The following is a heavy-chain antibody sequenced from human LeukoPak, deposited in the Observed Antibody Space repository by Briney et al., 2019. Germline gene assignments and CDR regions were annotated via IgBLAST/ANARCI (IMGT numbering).Heavy chain of an antibody. Sequence: ASVKVSCKASGYAFTSYDINWVRQATGQGLEWMGWMNPNSGNTGYAQKFQGRVTMTRNTSISTAYMELSSLRPEDTAVYYCARGGAYYDFWSGYYRGGGPYYYYGMDVWGQGTTVTVSS. CDR3: ARGGAYYDFWSGYYRGGGPYYYYGMDV. V-gene: IGHV1-8*01. CDR2: MNPNSGNT. CDR1: GYAFTSYD. D-gene: IGHD3-3*01. J-gene: IGHJ6*02.